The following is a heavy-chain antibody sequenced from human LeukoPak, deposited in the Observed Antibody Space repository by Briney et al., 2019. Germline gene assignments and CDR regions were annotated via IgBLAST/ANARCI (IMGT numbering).Heavy chain of an antibody. D-gene: IGHD5-18*01. J-gene: IGHJ4*02. V-gene: IGHV4-34*01. CDR2: IYYSGST. Sequence: SETLSLTCAVYGGSFSGYYWSWIRQPPGKGLEWIGSIYYSGSTYYNPSLKSRVTISVDTSKNQFSLKLSSVTAADTAVYYCARNRGLELWFDYWGQGTLVTVSS. CDR1: GGSFSGYY. CDR3: ARNRGLELWFDY.